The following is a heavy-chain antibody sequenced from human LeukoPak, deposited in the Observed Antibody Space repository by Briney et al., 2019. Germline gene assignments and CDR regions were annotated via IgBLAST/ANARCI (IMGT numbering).Heavy chain of an antibody. Sequence: PGGSLRLSCAASGFTFSNYWMHWVRQAPGKGLVWVSRIYSDVSNTRYADAVKGRFTISRDNSKNTLYLQMNSLRAEDTAVYYCARGFGATPITSFDIWGQGTMVTVSS. J-gene: IGHJ3*02. V-gene: IGHV3-74*01. CDR3: ARGFGATPITSFDI. CDR2: IYSDVSNT. CDR1: GFTFSNYW. D-gene: IGHD2-15*01.